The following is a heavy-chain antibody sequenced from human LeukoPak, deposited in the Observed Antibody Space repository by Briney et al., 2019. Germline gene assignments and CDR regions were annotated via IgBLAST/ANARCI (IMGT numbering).Heavy chain of an antibody. Sequence: PSETLSLTCAVSGGSISSSNWGSRVRQPPGQGLARIGEIYHSGSTNYNPSLKSRSSISVDKSKNQFSLKLSSVTAADTSVYYCANRMVRGVIITAFDIWGQGTMVTVSS. J-gene: IGHJ3*02. CDR2: IYHSGST. D-gene: IGHD3-10*01. CDR3: ANRMVRGVIITAFDI. CDR1: GGSISSSNW. V-gene: IGHV4-4*02.